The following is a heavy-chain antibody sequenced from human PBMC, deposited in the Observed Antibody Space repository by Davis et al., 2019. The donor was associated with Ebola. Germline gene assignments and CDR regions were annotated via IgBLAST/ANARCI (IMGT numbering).Heavy chain of an antibody. CDR2: ISGSSRYI. J-gene: IGHJ4*02. CDR3: AREGYGDIIGD. V-gene: IGHV3-21*01. D-gene: IGHD1-20*01. CDR1: GFTFSSYS. Sequence: GESLKISCAASGFTFSSYSMIWVRQAPGKGLEWVSSISGSSRYINYADSVKGRFSISSDNAKHSLYLQMNSLRAEDTAVYYCAREGYGDIIGDWGQGTLVTVSS.